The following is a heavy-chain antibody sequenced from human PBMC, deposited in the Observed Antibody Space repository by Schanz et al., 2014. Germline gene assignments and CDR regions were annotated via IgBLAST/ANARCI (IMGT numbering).Heavy chain of an antibody. Sequence: QVQLVESGGGVLQPGRSLRLSCVASGFTFSSYDVFWVRQAPGKGLEWVAILWHDGSKKYYADSVKGRFTVSRDNSKSTLYLQLNSLRAEDTAVYYCARDFHGYGPHLDYWGQGSLVTVSS. CDR2: LWHDGSKK. J-gene: IGHJ4*02. D-gene: IGHD5-12*01. CDR1: GFTFSSYD. V-gene: IGHV3-33*01. CDR3: ARDFHGYGPHLDY.